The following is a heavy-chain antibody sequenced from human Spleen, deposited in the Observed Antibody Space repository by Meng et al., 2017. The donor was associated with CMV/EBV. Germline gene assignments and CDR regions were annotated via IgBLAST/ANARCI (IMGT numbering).Heavy chain of an antibody. V-gene: IGHV1-2*02. Sequence: ASVKVSCKASGYTFIAYYIYWVRQAPGQGLEWMGWINPNSGVTNYARKFQGRVTLTRDTSINTGYMELTRLTSDDTAVYYCARDNNWGPDYWGQGTLVTVSS. CDR3: ARDNNWGPDY. CDR2: INPNSGVT. J-gene: IGHJ4*02. D-gene: IGHD7-27*01. CDR1: GYTFIAYY.